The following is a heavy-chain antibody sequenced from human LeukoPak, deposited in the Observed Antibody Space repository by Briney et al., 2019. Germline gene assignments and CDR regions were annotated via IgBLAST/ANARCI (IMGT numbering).Heavy chain of an antibody. CDR3: ARRGYGKTDY. D-gene: IGHD2-15*01. CDR1: GGSFSGYY. V-gene: IGHV4-34*01. Sequence: SETLSLTCAVYGGSFSGYYWSWIRQPPGKGLEWIGEINHSGSTNYNPSLKSRVTISVDTSKDQFSLKLSSVTAADTAVYYCARRGYGKTDYWGQGTLVTVSS. CDR2: INHSGST. J-gene: IGHJ4*02.